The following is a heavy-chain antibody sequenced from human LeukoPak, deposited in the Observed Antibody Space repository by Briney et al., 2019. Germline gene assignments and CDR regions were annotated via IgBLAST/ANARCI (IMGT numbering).Heavy chain of an antibody. D-gene: IGHD4-11*01. CDR2: MNPNSGNT. CDR3: ARGLRTVRTPNRYYYYYMDV. Sequence: ASVKVSCKASGYTFTSYDINWVRQVTGQGLEWMGWMNPNSGNTGYAQKFQGRVTMTRNTSISTAYMELSSLRSEDTAVYYCARGLRTVRTPNRYYYYYMDVWGKGTTVTVSS. CDR1: GYTFTSYD. V-gene: IGHV1-8*01. J-gene: IGHJ6*03.